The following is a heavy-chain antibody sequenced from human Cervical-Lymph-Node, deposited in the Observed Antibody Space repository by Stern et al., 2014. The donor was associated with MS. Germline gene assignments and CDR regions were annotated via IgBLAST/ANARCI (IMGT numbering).Heavy chain of an antibody. V-gene: IGHV1-69*01. CDR1: GGTFSDYG. Sequence: DQLVESGAEVKKPGSSVKVSCKASGGTFSDYGISWVRQAPRQGLEWMGGIIPVFGTANYAQKFQGRVTITADESTSTAYMELTSLRSEDTAVYYCARDSELGNTAYGMDVWGQGTTVTVSS. D-gene: IGHD1/OR15-1a*01. CDR3: ARDSELGNTAYGMDV. J-gene: IGHJ6*02. CDR2: IIPVFGTA.